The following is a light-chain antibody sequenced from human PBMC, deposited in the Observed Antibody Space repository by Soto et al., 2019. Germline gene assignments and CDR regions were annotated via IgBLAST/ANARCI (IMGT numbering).Light chain of an antibody. CDR2: GNS. CDR3: QSYDSSLSVV. CDR1: NSNIGAGYD. J-gene: IGLJ2*01. Sequence: QPVLTQPPSVSGAPGQRVAISCTGINSNIGAGYDVHWYEQLPGTAPQLLIYGNSKRPSGVPDRFSGSKSGTSASLAITGLQAQDEADYYCQSYDSSLSVVFGGGTKLTVL. V-gene: IGLV1-40*01.